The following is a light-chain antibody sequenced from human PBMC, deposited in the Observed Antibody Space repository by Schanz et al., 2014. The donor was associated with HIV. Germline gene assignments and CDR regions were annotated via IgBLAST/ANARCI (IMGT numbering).Light chain of an antibody. CDR1: SSDVGNYNY. V-gene: IGLV2-14*03. J-gene: IGLJ2*01. CDR2: DVS. Sequence: QSALTQPASVSGSPGQSITISCTGTSSDVGNYNYVSWYQQLPGKVPKLMIYDVSNRASGVSNRFSGSKSGNTASLTISGLQAEDEADYYCQSYDSSLSGPVFGGGTKLTVL. CDR3: QSYDSSLSGPV.